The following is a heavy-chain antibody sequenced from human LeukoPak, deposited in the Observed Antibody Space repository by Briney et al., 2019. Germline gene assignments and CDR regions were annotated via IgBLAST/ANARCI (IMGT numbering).Heavy chain of an antibody. Sequence: GGSLRLSCAASGFAFSTSWMTWVRQAPGKGLEWVANIKQDGSEKYYLDSVKGRFTISKDNAKNSLYLQMNSLRAEDTALYYCAKLGDLFDYWGQGTLVTVSS. J-gene: IGHJ4*02. V-gene: IGHV3-7*01. CDR3: AKLGDLFDY. CDR2: IKQDGSEK. D-gene: IGHD3-10*01. CDR1: GFAFSTSW.